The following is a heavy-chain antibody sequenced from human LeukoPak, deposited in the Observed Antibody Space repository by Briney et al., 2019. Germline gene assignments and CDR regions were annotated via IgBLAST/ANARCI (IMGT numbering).Heavy chain of an antibody. CDR2: IYSGGST. D-gene: IGHD4-17*01. CDR3: ARAGYYGDHDY. J-gene: IGHJ4*02. Sequence: PGGSLRLSCAASGFTVSSNYMSWLRQAPGKGLEWVSVIYSGGSTYYADSVKGRFTISRDNSKNTLYLQMNSLGAEDTAVYYCARAGYYGDHDYWGQGTLVTVSS. CDR1: GFTVSSNY. V-gene: IGHV3-66*02.